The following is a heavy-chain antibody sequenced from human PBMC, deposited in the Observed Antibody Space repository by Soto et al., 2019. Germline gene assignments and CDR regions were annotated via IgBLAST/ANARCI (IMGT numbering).Heavy chain of an antibody. CDR3: ARERYGTMVRGVSYGMDV. CDR1: GGTFSSYA. Sequence: SVKVSCKASGGTFSSYAISWVRQAPGQGLEWMGGIIPIFGTANYAQKFQGRVTITADKSTNTAYMELSSLRSEDTAVYYCARERYGTMVRGVSYGMDVWGQGTTVTVSS. D-gene: IGHD3-10*01. V-gene: IGHV1-69*06. J-gene: IGHJ6*02. CDR2: IIPIFGTA.